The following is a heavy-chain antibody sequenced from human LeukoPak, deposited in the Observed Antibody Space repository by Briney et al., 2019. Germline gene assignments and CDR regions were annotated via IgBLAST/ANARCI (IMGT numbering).Heavy chain of an antibody. Sequence: ASVKVSCKASGYIFKTYGISWVRQAPGQGLEWMGWISGHTGSTNYAQKVQGRVAMTTDTSTTTAYMELRSLRSDDTAVYYCARHSGSYAFDYWGQGTLVTVSS. CDR3: ARHSGSYAFDY. J-gene: IGHJ4*02. V-gene: IGHV1-18*01. CDR2: ISGHTGST. D-gene: IGHD1-26*01. CDR1: GYIFKTYG.